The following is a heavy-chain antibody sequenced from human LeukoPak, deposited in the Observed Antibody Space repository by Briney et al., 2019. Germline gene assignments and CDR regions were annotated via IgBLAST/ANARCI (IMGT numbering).Heavy chain of an antibody. Sequence: SETLSLTCSVSGGSISSYYWSWIRQPPGKGLEWIGYLFYSGNTNSNPSLKSRVTILADTSKNQFSLKLSSVTAADTAVYYCAKGGSTNFYYGDVWGQGTTVTVSS. CDR1: GGSISSYY. CDR2: LFYSGNT. J-gene: IGHJ6*02. D-gene: IGHD2/OR15-2a*01. V-gene: IGHV4-59*01. CDR3: AKGGSTNFYYGDV.